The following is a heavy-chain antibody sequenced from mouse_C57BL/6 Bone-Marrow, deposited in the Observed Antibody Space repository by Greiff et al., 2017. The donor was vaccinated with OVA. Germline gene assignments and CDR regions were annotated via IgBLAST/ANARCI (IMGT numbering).Heavy chain of an antibody. J-gene: IGHJ1*03. CDR3: VRNYGSSPSYWYFDV. V-gene: IGHV1-69*01. CDR1: GYTFTSYW. D-gene: IGHD1-1*01. CDR2: IDPSDSYT. Sequence: QVQLQQPGAELVMPGASVKLSCKASGYTFTSYWMHWVKQRPGQGLEWIGEIDPSDSYTNYNQKFKGKSTLTVDKSSSTAYMQLSSLTSEDSAVYYCVRNYGSSPSYWYFDVWGTGTTVTVSS.